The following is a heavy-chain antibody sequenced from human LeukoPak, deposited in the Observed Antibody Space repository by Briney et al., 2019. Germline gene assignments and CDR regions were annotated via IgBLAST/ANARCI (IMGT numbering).Heavy chain of an antibody. D-gene: IGHD2-15*01. J-gene: IGHJ3*02. CDR2: IGGSGSPT. CDR3: AREIIPTPDTFDI. Sequence: PGGCLRLSCVVSGFNFGSHEMSWVRQALGKGLEWVSYIGGSGSPTHYADSVKGRFTVSRDNAKNSLYLQLNNLRAEDTAVYYCAREIIPTPDTFDIWGQGTVVTVSS. CDR1: GFNFGSHE. V-gene: IGHV3-48*03.